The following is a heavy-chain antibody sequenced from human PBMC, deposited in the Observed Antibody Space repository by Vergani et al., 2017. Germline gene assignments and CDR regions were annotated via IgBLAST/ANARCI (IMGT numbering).Heavy chain of an antibody. CDR1: GFTFSHYS. D-gene: IGHD1-26*01. CDR3: AKVLRVGALYYYYGMDV. J-gene: IGHJ6*02. CDR2: ISGSGGST. Sequence: EVQMVESGGGLVKPVGSLRLSCVASGFTFSHYSMNWVRQAPGKGLEWVSAISGSGGSTYYADSVKGRFTISRDNSKNTLYLQMNSLRAEDTAVYYCAKVLRVGALYYYYGMDVWGQGTTVTVSS. V-gene: IGHV3-23*04.